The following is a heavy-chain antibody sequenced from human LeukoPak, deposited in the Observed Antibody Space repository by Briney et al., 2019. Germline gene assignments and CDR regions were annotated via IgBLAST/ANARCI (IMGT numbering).Heavy chain of an antibody. CDR1: TFTFTPGW. CDR2: MKRDGGEK. V-gene: IGHV3-7*01. J-gene: IGHJ4*02. CDR3: ASLDTAHPSGVH. D-gene: IGHD5-18*01. Sequence: PGGSLRLSCEASTFTFTPGWMSWVRQAPGKGLEWVAMMKRDGGEKHYVDSVRGRFTISRDNAKNSLYLQMDSLRDEDTAVYYCASLDTAHPSGVHWGQGTLVTVSS.